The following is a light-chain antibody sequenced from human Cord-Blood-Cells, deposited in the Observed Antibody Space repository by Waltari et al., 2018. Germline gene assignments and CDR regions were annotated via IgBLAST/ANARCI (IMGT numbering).Light chain of an antibody. CDR1: QSISSY. CDR3: QQSYSTPFT. V-gene: IGKV1-39*01. CDR2: AAS. J-gene: IGKJ3*01. Sequence: DIQMTQSPSSLSASVGDRVTITCRASQSISSYLNWYQQKPGKAPKLLIYAASSLQSGVPSRSSGSGSGTDFTLTISSLKPEDFATYYCQQSYSTPFTFGPGTKVDIK.